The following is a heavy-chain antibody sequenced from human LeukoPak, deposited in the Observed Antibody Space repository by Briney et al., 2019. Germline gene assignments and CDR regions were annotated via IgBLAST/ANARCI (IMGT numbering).Heavy chain of an antibody. CDR3: ASASRYYYYMDV. CDR1: GFTFSRFS. J-gene: IGHJ6*03. V-gene: IGHV3-21*01. Sequence: TGGSLRLSCAASGFTFSRFSMNWVRQAPGKGLEWVSSISSSSSYIYYADSVKGRFTISRDNAKNSLYLQMNSLRAEDTAVYYCASASRYYYYMDVWGKGTTVTVSS. CDR2: ISSSSSYI.